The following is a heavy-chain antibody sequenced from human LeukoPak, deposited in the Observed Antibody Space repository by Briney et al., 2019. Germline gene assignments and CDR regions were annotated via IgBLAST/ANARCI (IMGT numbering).Heavy chain of an antibody. J-gene: IGHJ4*02. D-gene: IGHD3-22*01. Sequence: PSETLSLTCAVYGGSFSGYYWSWIRQPPGKGPEWIGEINHSGSTNYNPSLKSRVTISVDTSKNQFSLKLSSVTAADTAVYYCARGYYYDSSGYPADYWGQGTLVTVSS. CDR2: INHSGST. CDR1: GGSFSGYY. V-gene: IGHV4-34*01. CDR3: ARGYYYDSSGYPADY.